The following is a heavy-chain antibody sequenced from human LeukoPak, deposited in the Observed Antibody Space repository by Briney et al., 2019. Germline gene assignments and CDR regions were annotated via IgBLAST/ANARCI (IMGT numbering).Heavy chain of an antibody. V-gene: IGHV4-38-2*01. CDR2: IYHSGST. J-gene: IGHJ4*02. CDR1: GGSFSGYY. D-gene: IGHD5-18*01. Sequence: SETLSLTCAVYGGSFSGYYWGWIRQPPGKGLEWIGSIYHSGSTYYNPSLKSRVTISVDTSKNQFSLKLSSVTAADTAVYYCARALDTAMVTDFDWGQGTLVTVSS. CDR3: ARALDTAMVTDFD.